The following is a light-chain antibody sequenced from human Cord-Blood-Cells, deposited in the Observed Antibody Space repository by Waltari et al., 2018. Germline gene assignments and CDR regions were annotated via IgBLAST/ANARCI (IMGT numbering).Light chain of an antibody. Sequence: QSALTQPASVSGSPGQSITLSYTGHSSDVCGYNYASWYQQHPGKAPKLMIYDVSNRPTGVSHRFSGSKSGNTASLTISGLQAEDEADYYCSSYTSRSTWVCGGGTKRTVL. J-gene: IGLJ3*02. CDR2: DVS. CDR1: SSDVCGYNY. CDR3: SSYTSRSTWV. V-gene: IGLV2-14*03.